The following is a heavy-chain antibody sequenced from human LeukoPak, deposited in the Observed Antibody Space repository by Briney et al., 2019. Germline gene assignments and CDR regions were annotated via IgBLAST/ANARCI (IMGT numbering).Heavy chain of an antibody. V-gene: IGHV4-59*01. D-gene: IGHD3-22*01. Sequence: SETLSLTCTVSGGSISSYYWSWIRQPPGKGLEWIGYIYYGGSTNYNPSLKSRVTISVDTSKNQFSLKLSSVTAADTAVYSCARATYDSSGITTCWFDPWGQGTLVTVSS. CDR1: GGSISSYY. CDR3: ARATYDSSGITTCWFDP. J-gene: IGHJ5*02. CDR2: IYYGGST.